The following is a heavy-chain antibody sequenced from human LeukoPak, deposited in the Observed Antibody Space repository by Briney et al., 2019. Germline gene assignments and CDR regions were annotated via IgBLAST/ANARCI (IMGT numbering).Heavy chain of an antibody. D-gene: IGHD3-3*01. J-gene: IGHJ4*02. V-gene: IGHV4-31*03. CDR3: ARAGGFFSPFGY. CDR2: IYYSGST. Sequence: SETLSLTCTVSGGSISSGGYYWSWIRQHPGKGLEWIGYIYYSGSTYYNPSLKSRVTISVDTPKNQFSLKLSSVTAADTAVCYCARAGGFFSPFGYWGQGTLVTVSS. CDR1: GGSISSGGYY.